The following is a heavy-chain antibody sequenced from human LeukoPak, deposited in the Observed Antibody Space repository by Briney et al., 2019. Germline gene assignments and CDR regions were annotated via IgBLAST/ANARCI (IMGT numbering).Heavy chain of an antibody. Sequence: SVKVSCKASGGTFSSYAIIWVRQAPGQGLEWMGRIIPILGIANYAQKFQGRVTITADKSTSTAYMELSSLRSEDTAVYYCARDPSIVGATKGFDYWGQGTLVTVSS. CDR1: GGTFSSYA. D-gene: IGHD1-26*01. V-gene: IGHV1-69*04. CDR3: ARDPSIVGATKGFDY. J-gene: IGHJ4*02. CDR2: IIPILGIA.